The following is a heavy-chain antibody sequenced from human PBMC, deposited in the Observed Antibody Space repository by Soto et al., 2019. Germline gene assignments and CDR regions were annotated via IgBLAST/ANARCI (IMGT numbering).Heavy chain of an antibody. CDR1: GGSISSSDYY. V-gene: IGHV4-39*01. CDR3: VRRYGLGSPSWCDP. Sequence: ASETLSLTCTVSGGSISSSDYYWGWIRQPPGKGLEWIGSIYYSGNTLYNPSLQSRVTISVDTSKNQFTLNLRSLTAADTAVYYWVRRYGLGSPSWCDPWGQGTRVTVSS. J-gene: IGHJ5*02. CDR2: IYYSGNT. D-gene: IGHD3-10*01.